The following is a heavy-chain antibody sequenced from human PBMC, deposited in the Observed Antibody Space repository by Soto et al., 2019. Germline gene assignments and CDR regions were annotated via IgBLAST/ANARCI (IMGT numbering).Heavy chain of an antibody. J-gene: IGHJ1*01. CDR1: GFTFSSYA. V-gene: IGHV3-64D*06. D-gene: IGHD2-15*01. CDR2: ISSNGGST. Sequence: GGSLRLSCSASGFTFSSYAMHWVRQAPGKGLEYVSAISSNGGSTYYADSVKGRFTISRDNSKNTLYLQMSSLRAEDTAVYYCALMADIVVVVAATPPSGWGQGTMVTV. CDR3: ALMADIVVVVAATPPSG.